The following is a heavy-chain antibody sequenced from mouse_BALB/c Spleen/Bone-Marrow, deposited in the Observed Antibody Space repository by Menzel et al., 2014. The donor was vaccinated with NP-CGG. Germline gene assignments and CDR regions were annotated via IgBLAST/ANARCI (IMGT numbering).Heavy chain of an antibody. J-gene: IGHJ1*01. CDR1: GFNIKDTF. CDR3: ARYDYGWYFYV. CDR2: IDPANGNT. Sequence: VQLQQLGAELVKPGASVKLSCTASGFNIKDTFMHWVKQRPEQGLEWIGRIDPANGNTKYDPKFQGKATITADTSSNTAYLQLSSLTSEDTAVYYCARYDYGWYFYVWGAGTTVTVSS. D-gene: IGHD1-1*01. V-gene: IGHV14-3*02.